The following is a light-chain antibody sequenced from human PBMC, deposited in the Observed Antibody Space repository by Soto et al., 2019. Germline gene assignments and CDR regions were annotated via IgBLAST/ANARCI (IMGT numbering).Light chain of an antibody. V-gene: IGKV1-5*01. J-gene: IGKJ1*01. Sequence: DIPMTQSPSTLSASVGDRVSLPCRASQTINNRLAWYQQKPGKAPKLLIYDVSTLEGGVPSRFSGSGSGTQFTLPISSLQTDDFAPYYCQQYKTYWKMFGQGTKVEV. CDR1: QTINNR. CDR2: DVS. CDR3: QQYKTYWKM.